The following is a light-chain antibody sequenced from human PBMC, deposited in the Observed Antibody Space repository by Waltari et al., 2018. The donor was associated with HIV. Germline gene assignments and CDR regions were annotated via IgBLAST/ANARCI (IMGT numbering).Light chain of an antibody. Sequence: QPDLTQPPSVSGTPGQRLTIPCSGTKSTIGRNFVYWYRQVPGTAPSLLVYRNDQRPSGVVDRLSGSRSGASASLVISGLRVDDEGDYYCASWDDGLRGHVFGGGTTVSV. J-gene: IGLJ1*01. CDR1: KSTIGRNF. V-gene: IGLV1-47*01. CDR3: ASWDDGLRGHV. CDR2: RND.